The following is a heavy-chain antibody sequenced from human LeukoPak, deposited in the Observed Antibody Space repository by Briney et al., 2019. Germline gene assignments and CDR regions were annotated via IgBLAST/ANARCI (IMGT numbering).Heavy chain of an antibody. V-gene: IGHV4-39*01. J-gene: IGHJ4*02. CDR1: GDSIKNYY. D-gene: IGHD3-22*01. CDR3: ARHKQALHSSHPPDY. CDR2: IYYSGST. Sequence: SETLSLTCTVSGDSIKNYYWGWIRQPPGKGLEWIGSIYYSGSTYYNPSLKSRVTISVDTSKNQFSLKLSSVTAADTAVYYCARHKQALHSSHPPDYWGQGNLVTVSS.